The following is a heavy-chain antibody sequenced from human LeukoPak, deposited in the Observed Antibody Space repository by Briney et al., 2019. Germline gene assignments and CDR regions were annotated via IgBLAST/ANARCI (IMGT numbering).Heavy chain of an antibody. J-gene: IGHJ4*02. D-gene: IGHD6-6*01. V-gene: IGHV4-34*01. CDR3: ARLWDSSSSLDY. Sequence: SETLSLTCAVYGGSFSDYYWSWIRQPPGKGLEWIGSIYYSGSTHYNPSLKSRVIISVDTSRNQFSLKLSSVTAADTAVYYCARLWDSSSSLDYWGQGTLVTVSS. CDR2: IYYSGST. CDR1: GGSFSDYY.